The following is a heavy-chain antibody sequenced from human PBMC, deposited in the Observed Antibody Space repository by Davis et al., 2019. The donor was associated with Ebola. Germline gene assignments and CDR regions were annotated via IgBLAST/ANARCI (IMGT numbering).Heavy chain of an antibody. V-gene: IGHV3-30*04. J-gene: IGHJ6*04. CDR1: GFTFSSYA. CDR2: ISYDGSNK. D-gene: IGHD3-3*01. Sequence: GESLKISCAASGFTFSSYAMHWVRQAPGKGLEWVAVISYDGSNKYYADSVKGRFTISRDNSKNTLYLQMNSLRAEDTAVYYCAKDSLARYDFWSGENYYYYGMDVWGKGTTVTVSS. CDR3: AKDSLARYDFWSGENYYYYGMDV.